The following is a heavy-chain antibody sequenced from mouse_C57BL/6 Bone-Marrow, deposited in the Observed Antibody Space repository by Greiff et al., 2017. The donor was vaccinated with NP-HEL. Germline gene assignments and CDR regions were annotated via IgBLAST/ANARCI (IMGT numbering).Heavy chain of an antibody. V-gene: IGHV1-50*01. CDR2: IDPSDSYT. CDR3: ARPDWDRCCDV. Sequence: HVQLQPPGAELVKPGASVKLSCKASGYTFTSYWMQWVKQRPGQGLEWIGEIDPSDSYTNYNQKFKGKATLTVDKSSSTAYMQLSSLTSEDSAVYYCARPDWDRCCDVWGRGTAVTVTS. D-gene: IGHD4-1*01. J-gene: IGHJ1*03. CDR1: GYTFTSYW.